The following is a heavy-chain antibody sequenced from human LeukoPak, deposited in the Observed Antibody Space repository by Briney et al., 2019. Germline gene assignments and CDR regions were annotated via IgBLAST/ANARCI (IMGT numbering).Heavy chain of an antibody. V-gene: IGHV3-30-3*01. CDR2: ISYDGSNK. D-gene: IGHD3-22*01. CDR1: GFTFSSYA. Sequence: GGSLRLSFAASGFTFSSYAMHWVRQAPGKGLEWVAVISYDGSNKYYADSVKGRFTISRDNSKNTLYLQMNSLRAVDTAVYYCAKDLQLPEYYYDSSGSFDYWGQGTLVTVSS. J-gene: IGHJ4*02. CDR3: AKDLQLPEYYYDSSGSFDY.